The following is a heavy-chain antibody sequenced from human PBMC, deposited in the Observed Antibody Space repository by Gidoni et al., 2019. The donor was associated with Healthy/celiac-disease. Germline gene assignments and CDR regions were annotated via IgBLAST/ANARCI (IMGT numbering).Heavy chain of an antibody. CDR2: ISGSGGST. Sequence: EVQLLESGGGCVQPGGSLRRYCAASGCTFSSYAMSWVRQAPGKGLEWVSAISGSGGSTYYADSVKGLFTISRDTSKTTLYLLMNSLRAEDTAVYYCAKVPNSSGYYCSFAYWGQGTLVTVSS. V-gene: IGHV3-23*01. J-gene: IGHJ4*02. CDR1: GCTFSSYA. D-gene: IGHD3-22*01. CDR3: AKVPNSSGYYCSFAY.